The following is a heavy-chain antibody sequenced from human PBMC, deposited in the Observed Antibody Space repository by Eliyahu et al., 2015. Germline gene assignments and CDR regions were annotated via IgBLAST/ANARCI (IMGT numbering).Heavy chain of an antibody. J-gene: IGHJ4*02. V-gene: IGHV3-48*03. CDR1: GFTFSSYE. CDR3: AGGWIVAGFDY. Sequence: EVQLVESGGGLVQPGGSLXLSCAASGFTFSSYEMNWVRQAPGKGLEWVSYISSSGSTIYYADSVKGRFTISRDNAKNSLYLQMNSLRAEDTAVYYCAGGWIVAGFDYWGQGTLVTVSS. D-gene: IGHD6-19*01. CDR2: ISSSGSTI.